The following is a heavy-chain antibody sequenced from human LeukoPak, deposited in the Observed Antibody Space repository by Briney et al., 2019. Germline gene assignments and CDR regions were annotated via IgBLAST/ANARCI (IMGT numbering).Heavy chain of an antibody. CDR3: VVVVEPPDSDGFDV. V-gene: IGHV3-74*01. D-gene: IGHD1-14*01. Sequence: PGGSLRLSCAASGFTFSSHWMHWVRQAPGKGLVWVSRINGDGSTATYADSVKGRFTISRDNARNTLSLQMNSLTIEDTAVYYCVVVVEPPDSDGFDVWGQGTMITVSS. CDR2: INGDGSTA. J-gene: IGHJ3*01. CDR1: GFTFSSHW.